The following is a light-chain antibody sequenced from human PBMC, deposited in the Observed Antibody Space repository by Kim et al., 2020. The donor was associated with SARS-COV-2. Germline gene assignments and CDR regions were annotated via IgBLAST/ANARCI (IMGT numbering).Light chain of an antibody. CDR2: EDN. Sequence: GKTVTISCTRSSGSIASNYVQWYQQRPGSAHTTVIYEDNQRPSGVPDRFSGSIDSSSNSASLTISGLKTEDEADYYCQSYDSSAWVFGGGTQLTVL. J-gene: IGLJ3*02. V-gene: IGLV6-57*03. CDR3: QSYDSSAWV. CDR1: SGSIASNY.